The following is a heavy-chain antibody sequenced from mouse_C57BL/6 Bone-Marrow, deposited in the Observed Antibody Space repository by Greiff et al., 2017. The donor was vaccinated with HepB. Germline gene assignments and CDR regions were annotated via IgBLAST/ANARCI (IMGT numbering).Heavy chain of an antibody. D-gene: IGHD2-4*01. V-gene: IGHV1-64*01. J-gene: IGHJ2*01. CDR3: TRRGIYDYALYY. Sequence: QVQLQQPGAELVKPGASVKLSCKASGYTFTSYWMHWVKQRPGQGLEWIGMIHPNSGSTNYNEKFKSKATLTVDKSSGTAYMQLSSLTSEDSAVYYCTRRGIYDYALYYGGQGTTLTVSS. CDR1: GYTFTSYW. CDR2: IHPNSGST.